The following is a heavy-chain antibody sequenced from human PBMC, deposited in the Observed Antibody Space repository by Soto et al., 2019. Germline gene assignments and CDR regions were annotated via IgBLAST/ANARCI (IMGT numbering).Heavy chain of an antibody. CDR2: ISYDGSNT. CDR3: ARDDVDTAMVNFDY. D-gene: IGHD5-18*01. CDR1: GFTFSSYA. Sequence: QVQLVESGGGVVQPGRSLRLSCAASGFTFSSYAMHWVRQAPGKGLEWVAVISYDGSNTYYADSVKGRFTISRYNSKNTLYLQMNSLRAEDTAVYYCARDDVDTAMVNFDYWGQGTLVTVSS. V-gene: IGHV3-30-3*01. J-gene: IGHJ4*02.